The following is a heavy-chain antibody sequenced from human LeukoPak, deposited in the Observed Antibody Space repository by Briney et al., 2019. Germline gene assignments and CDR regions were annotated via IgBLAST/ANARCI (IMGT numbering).Heavy chain of an antibody. D-gene: IGHD2-2*01. CDR3: ARWPEGEYATSLGWLDP. Sequence: SETLSLTCTVPSAAISRSYWIWIRQTPGKGLEWIGYISYSGVSTYNPSLGSRVSISRDTSKNEVSLNLSSVTAADTAVYFCARWPEGEYATSLGWLDPWGQGTRVTVSS. CDR1: SAAISRSY. V-gene: IGHV4-59*08. CDR2: ISYSGVS. J-gene: IGHJ5*02.